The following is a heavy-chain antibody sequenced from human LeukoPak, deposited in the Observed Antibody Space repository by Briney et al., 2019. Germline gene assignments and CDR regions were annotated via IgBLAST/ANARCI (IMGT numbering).Heavy chain of an antibody. V-gene: IGHV4-59*08. Sequence: SETLSLTCTVSGGSISSYYWSWIRQPPGKGLEWIGYIYYSESTNYNPSLKSRVTISVDTSKNQFSLKLSSVTAADTAVYYCARIRGKYCSSTSCYPDWFDPWGQGTLVTVSS. J-gene: IGHJ5*02. CDR3: ARIRGKYCSSTSCYPDWFDP. D-gene: IGHD2-2*01. CDR1: GGSISSYY. CDR2: IYYSEST.